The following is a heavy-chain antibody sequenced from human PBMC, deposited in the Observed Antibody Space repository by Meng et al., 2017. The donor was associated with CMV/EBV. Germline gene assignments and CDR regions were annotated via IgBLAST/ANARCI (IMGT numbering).Heavy chain of an antibody. Sequence: QVPLKELGAGLLKPSGTLSLPCAVYGGSFSGYYWSWIRQPPGKGLEWIGEINHSGSTNYNPSLKSRVTISVDTSKNQFSLKLSSVTAADTAVYYCARGGNWFDPWGQGTLVTVSS. CDR2: INHSGST. CDR3: ARGGNWFDP. CDR1: GGSFSGYY. V-gene: IGHV4-34*01. J-gene: IGHJ5*02.